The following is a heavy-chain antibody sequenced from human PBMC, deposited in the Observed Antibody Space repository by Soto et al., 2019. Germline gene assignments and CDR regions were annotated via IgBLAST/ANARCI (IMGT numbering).Heavy chain of an antibody. CDR3: ARALVVNACGGARSIPNNWLDP. CDR1: GGSISSGYYY. Sequence: SETLSLTCTVSGGSISSGYYYWSWIRQPPGKGPEWIGYIYYSGSTYYNPSLKSRVTISVDTSKNRFSLKLSSVTAADTAVYYCARALVVNACGGARSIPNNWLDPCGQGPLVTVSS. CDR2: IYYSGST. D-gene: IGHD2-21*01. V-gene: IGHV4-30-4*01. J-gene: IGHJ5*02.